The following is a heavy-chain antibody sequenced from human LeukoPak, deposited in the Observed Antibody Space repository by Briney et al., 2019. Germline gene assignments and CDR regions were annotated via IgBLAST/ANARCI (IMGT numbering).Heavy chain of an antibody. V-gene: IGHV4-34*01. CDR3: ARAPNSDYGGYFDY. CDR1: GGSFSGYY. Sequence: PSETLSLTCAVYGGSFSGYYWSWIRQPPGKGLEWIGEINHSGSTNYNPSLKRRVTISVDTSKNQFSLKLTPVTAADTAVYYCARAPNSDYGGYFDYWGQGTLVTVSS. D-gene: IGHD4-17*01. CDR2: INHSGST. J-gene: IGHJ4*02.